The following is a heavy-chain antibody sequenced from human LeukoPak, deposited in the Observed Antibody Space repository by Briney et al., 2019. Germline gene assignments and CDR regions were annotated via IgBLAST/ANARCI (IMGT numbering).Heavy chain of an antibody. V-gene: IGHV3-53*05. J-gene: IGHJ5*02. Sequence: GGSLRLSCAASGFTVSRDYMSWVRQAPGKGLEWVSVIYSGGSTYYADSVKGQFTISRDKSKNTVYLQMNSLSFEDTAMYYCARNWFDPWGQGTLATVSS. CDR1: GFTVSRDY. CDR2: IYSGGST. CDR3: ARNWFDP.